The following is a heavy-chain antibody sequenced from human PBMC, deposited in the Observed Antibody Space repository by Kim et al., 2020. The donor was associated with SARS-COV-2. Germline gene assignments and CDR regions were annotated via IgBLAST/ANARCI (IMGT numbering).Heavy chain of an antibody. CDR1: GFTFSSYG. J-gene: IGHJ4*02. D-gene: IGHD2-2*01. CDR3: ARDTEDCSSTTCYVDY. Sequence: SLRLSCAASGFTFSSYGMHWVRQAPGKGLEWVAVISYDGSNKYYADSVKGRFTISRDNSKNTLYLQMNSLRAEDTAVYYCARDTEDCSSTTCYVDYWGQGTLVTVSS. CDR2: ISYDGSNK. V-gene: IGHV3-33*05.